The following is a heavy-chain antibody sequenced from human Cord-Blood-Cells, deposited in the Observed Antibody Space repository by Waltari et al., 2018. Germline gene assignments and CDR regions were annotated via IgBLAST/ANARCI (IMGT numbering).Heavy chain of an antibody. Sequence: QVQLVQSGAEVKKPGSSVKVSCKASGGTFSSYAISWVRQAAGEGREWLGWIIPIFDTANYAQKFQGRVTITADESTSTAYMELSSLRSEDTAVYYCARGVAGTGWELDFDYWGQGTLVTVSS. CDR2: IIPIFDTA. V-gene: IGHV1-69*01. J-gene: IGHJ4*02. D-gene: IGHD1-26*01. CDR3: ARGVAGTGWELDFDY. CDR1: GGTFSSYA.